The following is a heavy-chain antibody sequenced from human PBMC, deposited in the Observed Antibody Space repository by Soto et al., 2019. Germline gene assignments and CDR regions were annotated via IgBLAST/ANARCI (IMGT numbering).Heavy chain of an antibody. J-gene: IGHJ4*02. V-gene: IGHV1-8*01. Sequence: ASVKVSCKASGYTFTSYDINWVRQATGQGLEWMGWMNPNSGNTGYAQKFQGRVTMTRNTSISTANMELSSLRSEDTAVYYCARGFPSRYCSGGSCPYFDYWGQGTLVTVSS. CDR3: ARGFPSRYCSGGSCPYFDY. CDR1: GYTFTSYD. D-gene: IGHD2-15*01. CDR2: MNPNSGNT.